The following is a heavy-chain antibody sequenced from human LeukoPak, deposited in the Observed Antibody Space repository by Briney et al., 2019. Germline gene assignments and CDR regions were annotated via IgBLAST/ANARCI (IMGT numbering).Heavy chain of an antibody. CDR2: INHSGST. Sequence: PSETLSLTCAVYGGSFSGYYWGWIRQPPGKGLEWIGEINHSGSTNYNPSLKSRVTISVDTSKNQFSLKLSSVTAADTAVYYCARHERIQLWLSWGQGTLVTVSS. D-gene: IGHD5-18*01. J-gene: IGHJ5*02. CDR1: GGSFSGYY. CDR3: ARHERIQLWLS. V-gene: IGHV4-34*01.